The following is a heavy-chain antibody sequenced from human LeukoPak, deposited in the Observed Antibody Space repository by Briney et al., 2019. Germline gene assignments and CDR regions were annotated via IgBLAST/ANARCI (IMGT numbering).Heavy chain of an antibody. CDR2: ISGSGGST. J-gene: IGHJ4*02. CDR3: AKDSLPDTDY. V-gene: IGHV3-23*01. D-gene: IGHD2-2*01. CDR1: GFTFSSYA. Sequence: PGGSLRLSCAASGFTFSSYAMSWVRQAPGKGLEWVSDISGSGGSTYYADSVKGRFTISRDNSKNTLYLQMNSLRAEDTALYYCAKDSLPDTDYGGQGTLVTVSS.